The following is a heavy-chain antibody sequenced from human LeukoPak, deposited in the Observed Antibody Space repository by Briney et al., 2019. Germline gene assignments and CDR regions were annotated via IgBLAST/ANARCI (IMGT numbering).Heavy chain of an antibody. CDR3: VRGCNRDHCPYFIAS. Sequence: QSGGSLRLSCAASGFTFSTYWMTWVPQAPRGGGEWVAPIRQDEIERQRVHSVKGLFFISRDNAKNTLYLQINSLTVEDTDVYYCVRGCNRDHCPYFIASWGQGNLITVS. D-gene: IGHD2/OR15-2a*01. CDR1: GFTFSTYW. V-gene: IGHV3-7*01. CDR2: IRQDEIER. J-gene: IGHJ5*02.